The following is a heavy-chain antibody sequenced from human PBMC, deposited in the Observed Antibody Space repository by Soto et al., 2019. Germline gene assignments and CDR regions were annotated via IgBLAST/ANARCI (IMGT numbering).Heavy chain of an antibody. J-gene: IGHJ4*02. Sequence: SETLSLTCAVYGGSFSGYYWTWIRQPPGKGLEWIGEINHSGSTNYNPSLKSRVTISLDTSKNQFSLKLSSVTAADTAVYYCARGKWIQLWLLDYWGRGTLVT. D-gene: IGHD5-18*01. V-gene: IGHV4-34*01. CDR2: INHSGST. CDR3: ARGKWIQLWLLDY. CDR1: GGSFSGYY.